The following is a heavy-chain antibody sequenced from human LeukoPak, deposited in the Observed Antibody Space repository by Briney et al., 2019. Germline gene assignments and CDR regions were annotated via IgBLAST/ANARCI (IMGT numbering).Heavy chain of an antibody. CDR3: ARAGLLWFGDSKFDY. V-gene: IGHV3-7*04. D-gene: IGHD3-10*01. CDR1: GFTFSTYW. J-gene: IGHJ4*02. CDR2: INQDGNEE. Sequence: GGSLRLSCAASGFTFSTYWMNWVRQAPGKGLEWVANINQDGNEEYYVDSVKGRFTISRDNAKNSLYLQMNSLRAEDTAVYYCARAGLLWFGDSKFDYWGQGTPVTVSS.